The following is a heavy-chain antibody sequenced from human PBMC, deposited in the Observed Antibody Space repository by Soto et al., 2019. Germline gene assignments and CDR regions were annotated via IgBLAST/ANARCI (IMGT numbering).Heavy chain of an antibody. Sequence: GGSLRLSCAASVFTFSTYAMSWVRQAPGKGLEWVSDISGSGGSTYYADSVKGRFTISRDNSKNTLYLQINSLRAEDTAVYYCAKDYADVIVPAAWFDYWGQGTLVTVSS. D-gene: IGHD2-2*01. J-gene: IGHJ4*02. CDR2: ISGSGGST. CDR3: AKDYADVIVPAAWFDY. CDR1: VFTFSTYA. V-gene: IGHV3-23*01.